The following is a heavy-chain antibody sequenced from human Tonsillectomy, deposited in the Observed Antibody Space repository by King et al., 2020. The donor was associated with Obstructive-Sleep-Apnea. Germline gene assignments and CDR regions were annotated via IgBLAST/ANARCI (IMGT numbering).Heavy chain of an antibody. CDR3: ARDANALGYCSSTSCSPFDP. CDR1: GYTFTGYY. CDR2: INPNSGGT. D-gene: IGHD2-2*01. V-gene: IGHV1-2*04. Sequence: GERVEWGEEVKKTGASGKVSGKASGYTFTGYYMHWVRQAPGQGLEWMGWINPNSGGTNYAQKFQGWVTMTRDTSISTAYMELSRLRSDDTAVYYCARDANALGYCSSTSCSPFDPWGQGTLVTVSS. J-gene: IGHJ5*02.